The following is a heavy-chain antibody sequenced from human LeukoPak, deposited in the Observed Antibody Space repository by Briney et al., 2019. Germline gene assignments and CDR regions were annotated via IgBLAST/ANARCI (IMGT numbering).Heavy chain of an antibody. V-gene: IGHV1-2*02. Sequence: ASVKVSCKASGYTFTGYYMHWVRQAPGQGLEWMGWINPNSGGTNYAQKFQGRVTMTRDTSISTAYMELSRLRSDDTAVYYCARPNYDILTGYYDWGQGTLVTVSP. D-gene: IGHD3-9*01. CDR1: GYTFTGYY. J-gene: IGHJ4*02. CDR2: INPNSGGT. CDR3: ARPNYDILTGYYD.